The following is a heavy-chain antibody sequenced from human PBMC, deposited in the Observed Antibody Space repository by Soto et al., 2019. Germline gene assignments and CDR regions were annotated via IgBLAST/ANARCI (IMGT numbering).Heavy chain of an antibody. CDR3: ARFEDIVVVPAALHFYYYYGMDV. Sequence: PSETLSLTCTVSGGSISSSSYYWGWIRQPPGKGLEWIGSIYYSGSTYYNPSLKSRVTISVDTSKNQFSLKLSSVTAADTAVYYCARFEDIVVVPAALHFYYYYGMDVWGQGTTVTVSS. V-gene: IGHV4-39*01. CDR1: GGSISSSSYY. J-gene: IGHJ6*02. D-gene: IGHD2-2*01. CDR2: IYYSGST.